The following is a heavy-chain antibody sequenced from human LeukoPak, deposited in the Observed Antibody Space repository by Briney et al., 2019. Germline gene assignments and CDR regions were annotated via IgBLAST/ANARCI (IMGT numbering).Heavy chain of an antibody. CDR1: GGSISSYY. D-gene: IGHD1-26*01. CDR2: IYYSGST. Sequence: PSETLSLTCTVSGGSISSYYWSWIRQPPGKGLEWIGYIYYSGSTNYSPSLKSRVTISVDTSKNQFSLKLSSVTAADTAVYYCAGPLYSGSYDAFDIWGQGTMVTVSS. CDR3: AGPLYSGSYDAFDI. J-gene: IGHJ3*02. V-gene: IGHV4-59*01.